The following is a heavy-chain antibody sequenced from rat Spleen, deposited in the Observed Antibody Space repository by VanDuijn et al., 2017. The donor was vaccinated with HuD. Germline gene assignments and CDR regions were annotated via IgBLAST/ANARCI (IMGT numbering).Heavy chain of an antibody. CDR1: GFSLISYA. Sequence: QVQLRESGPGLVQPSQTLSLTCTVSGFSLISYAVNWVRQPPGKGLEWMGVIWGNGSPNYTSALKSRLSISRDTSKSQVFLKMNSLQTEDTAIYFCVRERVPGFAFYFDYWGQGVMVTVSS. D-gene: IGHD1-4*01. J-gene: IGHJ2*01. CDR2: IWGNGSP. CDR3: VRERVPGFAFYFDY. V-gene: IGHV2-13*01.